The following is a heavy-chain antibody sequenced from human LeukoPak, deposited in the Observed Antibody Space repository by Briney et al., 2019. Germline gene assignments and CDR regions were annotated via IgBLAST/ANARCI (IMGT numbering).Heavy chain of an antibody. Sequence: GGSLRLSCTASGFTFGDYALSWVRQAPGKGLEWVGFIRSKAYGGTTEYAASVKGRFTISRDDSKSIAYLQMNSLKTEDTAVYYCTRSGLNYYYDSSGYYYGGGRPPPNYMDVWGKGTTVTVSS. D-gene: IGHD3-22*01. CDR3: TRSGLNYYYDSSGYYYGGGRPPPNYMDV. CDR2: IRSKAYGGTT. V-gene: IGHV3-49*04. CDR1: GFTFGDYA. J-gene: IGHJ6*03.